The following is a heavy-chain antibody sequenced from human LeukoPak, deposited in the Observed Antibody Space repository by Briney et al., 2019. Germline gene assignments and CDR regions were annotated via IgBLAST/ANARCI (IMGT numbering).Heavy chain of an antibody. D-gene: IGHD6-19*01. Sequence: PGGSLRLSCAASGFTFSSLWMSWVRQAPGKGLEWVGNIKQDGSEKFYVDSVKDRFTIFRDNAKESLYLQMKSLRAEDTAVYYCARVGQWMVFDYWGQGTLVTVSS. CDR3: ARVGQWMVFDY. CDR1: GFTFSSLW. CDR2: IKQDGSEK. J-gene: IGHJ4*02. V-gene: IGHV3-7*03.